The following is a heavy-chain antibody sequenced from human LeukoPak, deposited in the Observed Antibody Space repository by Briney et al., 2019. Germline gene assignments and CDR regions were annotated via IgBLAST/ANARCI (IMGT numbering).Heavy chain of an antibody. D-gene: IGHD3-22*01. J-gene: IGHJ4*02. V-gene: IGHV4-4*07. CDR2: IYASGRT. CDR1: GGSISSYY. Sequence: SETLSLTCTASGGSISSYYWNWIRQSAGKRLEWIGRIYASGRTDYNPSLKSRVTMSVDTSKNQFSLKVTYVTAADTAVYYCARGHSSGHYYDYWGQGTLLTVSS. CDR3: ARGHSSGHYYDY.